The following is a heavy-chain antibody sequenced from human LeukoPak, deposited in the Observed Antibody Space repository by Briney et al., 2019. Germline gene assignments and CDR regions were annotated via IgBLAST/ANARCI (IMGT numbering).Heavy chain of an antibody. D-gene: IGHD4-11*01. CDR1: GFTVSSNH. CDR2: IYSGGST. V-gene: IGHV3-53*05. J-gene: IGHJ4*02. CDR3: AKSTTVTTQQRGYFDY. Sequence: GGSLRLSCAASGFTVSSNHMSWVRQAPGKGLEWVSVIYSGGSTYYADSVKGRFTISRDNSKNTLYLQMNSLRAEDTAVYYCAKSTTVTTQQRGYFDYWGQGTLVTVSS.